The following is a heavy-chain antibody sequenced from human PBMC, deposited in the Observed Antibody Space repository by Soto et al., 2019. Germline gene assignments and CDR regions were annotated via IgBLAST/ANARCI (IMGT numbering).Heavy chain of an antibody. J-gene: IGHJ4*02. Sequence: EVQLVESGGGLVQPGGSLRLSCAASGFTFSNYNMNWVRQAPGKGLEWISFIITSSTTMYYADSVKGRFTISRDNAKNSLYLQMNSLRAEDTAVYYCARVAYYHPGSWGFDYWGQGILVTVSS. D-gene: IGHD3-10*01. CDR1: GFTFSNYN. V-gene: IGHV3-48*01. CDR3: ARVAYYHPGSWGFDY. CDR2: IITSSTTM.